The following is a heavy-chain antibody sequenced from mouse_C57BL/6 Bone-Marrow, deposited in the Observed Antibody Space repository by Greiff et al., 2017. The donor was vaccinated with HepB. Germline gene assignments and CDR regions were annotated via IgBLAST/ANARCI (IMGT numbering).Heavy chain of an antibody. V-gene: IGHV5-4*01. Sequence: EVQRVESGGGLVKPGGSLKLSCAASGFTFSSYAMSWVRQTPEKRLEWVATISDDGSYTYYPDNVKGRFTISRDNAKNNLYLQMSHLKSEDTAMYYCARAGQLRPSMDYWGQGTSVTVSS. J-gene: IGHJ4*01. CDR3: ARAGQLRPSMDY. CDR2: ISDDGSYT. CDR1: GFTFSSYA. D-gene: IGHD3-2*02.